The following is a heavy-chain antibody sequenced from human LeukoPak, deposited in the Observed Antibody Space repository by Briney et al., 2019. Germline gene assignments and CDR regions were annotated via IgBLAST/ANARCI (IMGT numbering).Heavy chain of an antibody. Sequence: GASVKVSCKASGYTFTSYDINWVRRAPGQGLEWMGWMNPNSGNTGYAQRFQGRVTMTRNTSISTAYMELSSLRSEDTALYYCARGRKDSGSAFDYWGQGTLVTVSS. CDR3: ARGRKDSGSAFDY. CDR1: GYTFTSYD. V-gene: IGHV1-8*01. D-gene: IGHD3-10*01. CDR2: MNPNSGNT. J-gene: IGHJ4*02.